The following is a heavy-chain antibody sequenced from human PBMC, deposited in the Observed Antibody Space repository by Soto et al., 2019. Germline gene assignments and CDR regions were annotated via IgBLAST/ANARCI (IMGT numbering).Heavy chain of an antibody. V-gene: IGHV4-61*01. J-gene: IGHJ5*02. Sequence: SETLSLTCTVSGGPVSSGSYYWSWIRQPPGKGLEWIGYIYYSGSTNYNPSLKSRVTISVDTSKNQFSLKLSSVTAADTAVYYCARDRHNNWFDPWGQGTLVTVSS. CDR3: ARDRHNNWFDP. CDR2: IYYSGST. CDR1: GGPVSSGSYY.